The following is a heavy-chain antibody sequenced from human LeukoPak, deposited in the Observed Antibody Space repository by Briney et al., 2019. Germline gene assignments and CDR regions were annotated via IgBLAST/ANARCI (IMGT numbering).Heavy chain of an antibody. CDR2: INHSGST. V-gene: IGHV4-34*01. J-gene: IGHJ5*02. CDR1: GGSFSGYY. CDR3: ASLWGIAAAGTRRRFDP. D-gene: IGHD6-13*01. Sequence: SETLSLTCAVYGGSFSGYYWSWIRQPPGKGLEWIGEINHSGSTNYNPSLKSRVTISVDTSKNQFSLKLSSVTAADTAVYYCASLWGIAAAGTRRRFDPWGQGTLVTVSS.